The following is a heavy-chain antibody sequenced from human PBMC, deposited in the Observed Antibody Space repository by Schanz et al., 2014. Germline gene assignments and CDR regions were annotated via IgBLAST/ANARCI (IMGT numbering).Heavy chain of an antibody. CDR2: IGGSGDST. D-gene: IGHD3-9*01. CDR1: GFTFSDYY. Sequence: EVQLLESGGALVQPGGSLRLSCAASGFTFSDYYMSWIRQAPGKGLEWVSGIGGSGDSTHYADSVKGRFIISRDNSKNTLYLQVNSLRAEDTAVYYCAKHVRSLTGNDYWGQGTLVTVSS. CDR3: AKHVRSLTGNDY. V-gene: IGHV3-23*01. J-gene: IGHJ4*02.